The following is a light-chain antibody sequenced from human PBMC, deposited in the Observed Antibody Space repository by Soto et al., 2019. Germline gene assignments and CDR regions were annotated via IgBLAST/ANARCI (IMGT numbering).Light chain of an antibody. V-gene: IGLV1-51*02. CDR3: GTWDSSLSAYV. CDR2: ENN. CDR1: SSNIGNNY. J-gene: IGLJ1*01. Sequence: QAVLKQPTSVSAAPGQKFTISCSGSSSNIGNNYVSWYQQLPGTAPKLLIYENNKRPSGIPDRFSGSKSVTSATLGITGLQTWDEADYYCGTWDSSLSAYVFGTGTKVTVL.